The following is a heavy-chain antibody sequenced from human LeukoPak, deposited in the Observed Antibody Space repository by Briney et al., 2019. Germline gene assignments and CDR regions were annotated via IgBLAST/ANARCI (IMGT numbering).Heavy chain of an antibody. CDR2: ISYDGSNK. CDR1: GFTFSSYG. Sequence: PGGSLRLSCAASGFTFSSYGMHWVRQAPGKGLEWVAVISYDGSNKYYADSVKGRFTISRDSSKNTLYLQMNSLRAEDTAVYYCAKDYRRYCSSTSCQPFDYWGQGTLVTVSS. D-gene: IGHD2-2*01. J-gene: IGHJ4*02. V-gene: IGHV3-30*18. CDR3: AKDYRRYCSSTSCQPFDY.